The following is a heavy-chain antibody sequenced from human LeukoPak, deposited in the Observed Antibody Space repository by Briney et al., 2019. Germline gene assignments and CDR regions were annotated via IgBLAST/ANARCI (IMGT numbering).Heavy chain of an antibody. CDR1: GFTFSNYG. CDR2: ISTDGSYV. J-gene: IGHJ6*02. D-gene: IGHD5-18*01. CDR3: GGDTARALAYSYYGMDV. Sequence: PGGSLRLSCAASGFTFSNYGLHWVRQAPGKGLEWVALISTDGSYVNYADSVKGRFTISRDNSKNTLYLQMNTLRAEDTAVYYCGGDTARALAYSYYGMDVWGQGTTVTVSS. V-gene: IGHV3-30*03.